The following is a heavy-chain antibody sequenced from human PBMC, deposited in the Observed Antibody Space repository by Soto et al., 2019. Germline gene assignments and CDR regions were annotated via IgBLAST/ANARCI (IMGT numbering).Heavy chain of an antibody. CDR2: IIPLLGVP. Sequence: QVQLVQSGAELKKPGSSVRVSCKASGGPARSYTLTWVRQAPGQGLEWMGRIIPLLGVPDYAQKFQGSLTIVADKSTNTAYMDLSSLTSDDTALYYCAKERFCSSTACYRDAFDVWGQGTQVTVSS. CDR1: GGPARSYT. CDR3: AKERFCSSTACYRDAFDV. J-gene: IGHJ3*01. V-gene: IGHV1-69*08. D-gene: IGHD2-2*01.